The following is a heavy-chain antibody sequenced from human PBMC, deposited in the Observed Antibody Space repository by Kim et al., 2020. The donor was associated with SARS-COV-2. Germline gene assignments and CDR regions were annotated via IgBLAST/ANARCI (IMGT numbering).Heavy chain of an antibody. J-gene: IGHJ3*01. D-gene: IGHD1-26*01. CDR1: GLTFSGSA. CDR2: IRSKANSYAT. V-gene: IGHV3-73*01. Sequence: GGSLRLSCAASGLTFSGSAMHWVRQASGKGLEWVGRIRSKANSYATAYAASVKGRFTISRDDSKNTAYLQMNSLKTEDTAVDYCFVGAEPVDAGSYYPFDAFDLWGQGTMVTVSS. CDR3: FVGAEPVDAGSYYPFDAFDL.